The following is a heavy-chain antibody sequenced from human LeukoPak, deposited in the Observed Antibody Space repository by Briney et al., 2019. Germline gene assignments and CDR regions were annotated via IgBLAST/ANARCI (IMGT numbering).Heavy chain of an antibody. CDR1: GLTFSRYA. Sequence: GGSLRLSCAVSGLTFSRYAMSWVRQAPVKGLEWVSAISESGSGTYYADSVKGRFTISRDNSKDTLSLQMNSLRAEDTAVYYCAKDIAQGYSFGSIEQDYWGQGTLVTVSS. V-gene: IGHV3-23*01. CDR2: ISESGSGT. J-gene: IGHJ4*02. D-gene: IGHD2-15*01. CDR3: AKDIAQGYSFGSIEQDY.